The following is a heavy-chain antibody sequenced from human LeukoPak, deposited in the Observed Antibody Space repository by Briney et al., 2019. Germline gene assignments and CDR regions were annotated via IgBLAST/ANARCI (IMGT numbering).Heavy chain of an antibody. CDR1: GGSFSGYY. J-gene: IGHJ4*02. V-gene: IGHV4-34*01. CDR2: INHSGST. CDR3: ARGYGSGSDYNPRGDY. D-gene: IGHD3-10*01. Sequence: SETLSLTCAVYGGSFSGYYWSWIRQPPGKGLEWIGEINHSGSTNYNPSLKSRVTISVDTSKNQFSLKLSSVTAADTAVYYCARGYGSGSDYNPRGDYWGQGTLVTVSS.